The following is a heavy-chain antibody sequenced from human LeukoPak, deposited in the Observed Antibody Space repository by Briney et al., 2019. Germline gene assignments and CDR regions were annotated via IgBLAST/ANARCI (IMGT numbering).Heavy chain of an antibody. J-gene: IGHJ3*02. CDR2: ISSSTSTI. Sequence: PGGSLRLSCVVSGFTFSSYTMNWVRQAPGKGLEWVSYISSSTSTIYYADSVKGQFTISRDNAKNSLYLQMNNLRAEDTAVYHCAREYSSSSGRAFDIWGQGTMVTVSS. CDR1: GFTFSSYT. CDR3: AREYSSSSGRAFDI. V-gene: IGHV3-48*01. D-gene: IGHD6-6*01.